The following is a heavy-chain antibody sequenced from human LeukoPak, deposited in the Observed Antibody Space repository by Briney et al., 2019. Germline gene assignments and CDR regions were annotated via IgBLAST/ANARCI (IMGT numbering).Heavy chain of an antibody. J-gene: IGHJ4*02. Sequence: GGSLRLSCAASGFTFSSYWMHWVRHAPGKGLVWVSRINSDGSSTSYADSVKGQFTISRDNDKNTRYLQMNSLRAEDTAVYYCARDVPPPYYYDSSGYYPDYWGQGTLVTVSS. CDR1: GFTFSSYW. V-gene: IGHV3-74*01. CDR2: INSDGSST. CDR3: ARDVPPPYYYDSSGYYPDY. D-gene: IGHD3-22*01.